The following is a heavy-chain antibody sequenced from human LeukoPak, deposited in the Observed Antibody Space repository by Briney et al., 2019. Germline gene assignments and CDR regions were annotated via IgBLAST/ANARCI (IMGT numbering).Heavy chain of an antibody. D-gene: IGHD5-18*01. CDR1: GFTFSSYS. CDR3: ARVVWGWDTAMPTPFDY. V-gene: IGHV3-48*04. J-gene: IGHJ4*02. CDR2: ISSSSSTI. Sequence: GGSLRLSCAASGFTFSSYSMNWVRQAPGKGLEWVSHISSSSSTIYYADSVKGRFTISRDNAKNSLYLQMNSLRAEDTAVYYCARVVWGWDTAMPTPFDYWGQGTLVTVSS.